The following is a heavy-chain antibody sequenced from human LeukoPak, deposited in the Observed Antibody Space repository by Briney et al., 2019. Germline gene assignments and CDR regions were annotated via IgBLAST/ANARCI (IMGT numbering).Heavy chain of an antibody. Sequence: GGSLRLSCAASGFIVSSYWMSWVRQAPGKGLEWVANIKQDGSEKHYVDSVKGRFTISRDNAKNSLYLQMNSLRVEDTAVYYRARDVFDYWGQGTLVTVSS. CDR1: GFIVSSYW. V-gene: IGHV3-7*04. J-gene: IGHJ4*02. CDR2: IKQDGSEK. CDR3: ARDVFDY.